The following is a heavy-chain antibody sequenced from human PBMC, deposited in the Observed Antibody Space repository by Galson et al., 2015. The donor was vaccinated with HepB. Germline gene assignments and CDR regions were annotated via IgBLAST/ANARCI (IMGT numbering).Heavy chain of an antibody. CDR2: ISSSSSTI. J-gene: IGHJ6*02. CDR1: GFTFSSYS. Sequence: SLRLSCAASGFTFSSYSMNWVRQAPGKGLEWVSYISSSSSTIYYADSVKGRFTISRDNAKNSLYLQMNSLRAEDTAVYYCARDGGDYYYYGMDVWGQGTTVTVSS. V-gene: IGHV3-48*01. D-gene: IGHD3-16*01. CDR3: ARDGGDYYYYGMDV.